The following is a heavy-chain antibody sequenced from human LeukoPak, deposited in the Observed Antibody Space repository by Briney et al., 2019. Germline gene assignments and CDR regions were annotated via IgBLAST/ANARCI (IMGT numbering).Heavy chain of an antibody. V-gene: IGHV4-59*01. Sequence: SETLSLTCTVSDDSITIYYWTWIRQPPGKGLEWIGYIYHTGSTNYNTSLNSRVNISREKSKKNFSLELSSVTAADTATYYCARRAVAGTAAFDIWGQGTMVAVSA. CDR2: IYHTGST. J-gene: IGHJ3*02. CDR1: DDSITIYY. CDR3: ARRAVAGTAAFDI. D-gene: IGHD6-19*01.